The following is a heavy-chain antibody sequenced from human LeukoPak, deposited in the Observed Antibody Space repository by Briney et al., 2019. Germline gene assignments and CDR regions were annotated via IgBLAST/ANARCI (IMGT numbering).Heavy chain of an antibody. CDR2: IFYSGAT. J-gene: IGHJ5*02. CDR3: AKTEGGWFDP. CDR1: GFTFSSYA. V-gene: IGHV4-30-4*08. Sequence: LRLSCAASGFTFSSYAMSWVRQAPGKGLEWIGYIFYSGATYYNPSLKSRLTISVDTSKNHFSLNLNSVTAADTAVYYCAKTEGGWFDPWGQGTLVTVSS. D-gene: IGHD3-16*01.